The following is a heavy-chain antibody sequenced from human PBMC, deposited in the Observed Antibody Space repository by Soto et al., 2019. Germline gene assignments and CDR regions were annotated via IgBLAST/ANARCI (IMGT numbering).Heavy chain of an antibody. V-gene: IGHV3-21*01. CDR2: ISSSSSYI. D-gene: IGHD3-10*01. CDR3: ASLRRFALDY. Sequence: PGGSLRLSCAASGFSFNTYSMNWVRQAPGKGLEWVSSISSSSSYINYANSVKGRFTISRDNAKNSLYLQMNSLRAEDTAVYYCASLRRFALDYWGQGTLVTVSS. CDR1: GFSFNTYS. J-gene: IGHJ4*02.